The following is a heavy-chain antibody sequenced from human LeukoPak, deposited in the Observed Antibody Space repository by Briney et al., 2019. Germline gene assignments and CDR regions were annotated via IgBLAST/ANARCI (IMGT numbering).Heavy chain of an antibody. D-gene: IGHD3-10*01. V-gene: IGHV4-39*07. J-gene: IGHJ4*02. CDR3: ARDPGRFLWFGELFDY. CDR2: IYYSGNT. CDR1: GISISSSNSY. Sequence: SETLSLTCTVSGISISSSNSYWGWIRQPPGKGLEWIGSIYYSGNTYYNASLKSQVSISIDTSKNQFSLKLSSVTAADTAVYYCARDPGRFLWFGELFDYWGQGTLVTVSS.